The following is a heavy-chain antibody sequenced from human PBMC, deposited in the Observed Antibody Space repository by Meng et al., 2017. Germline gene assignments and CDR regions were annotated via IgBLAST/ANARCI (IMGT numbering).Heavy chain of an antibody. CDR1: GYTFTSYA. CDR2: INAGNGNT. Sequence: ASVKVSCKASGYTFTSYAMHWVRQAPGQRLEWMGWINAGNGNTKYSQKFQGRVTITRDTSASTAYMELSSLRSEDTAVYYCARDYYDSSGYHYFDDWGQGTLVTVSS. V-gene: IGHV1-3*01. CDR3: ARDYYDSSGYHYFDD. D-gene: IGHD3-22*01. J-gene: IGHJ4*02.